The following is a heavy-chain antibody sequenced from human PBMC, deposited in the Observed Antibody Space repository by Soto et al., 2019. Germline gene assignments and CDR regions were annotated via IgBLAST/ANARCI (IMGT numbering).Heavy chain of an antibody. CDR2: IYPGDSDT. V-gene: IGHV5-51*01. CDR3: ARYVNIVATLSPDSLDI. Sequence: GESLKISCKGSGYSFTSYWIGWVRQMPGKGLEWMGIIYPGDSDTRYSPSFQGQVTISADKSISTAYLQWSSLKASDTAMYYCARYVNIVATLSPDSLDIRARGTMDTGS. CDR1: GYSFTSYW. J-gene: IGHJ3*02. D-gene: IGHD5-12*01.